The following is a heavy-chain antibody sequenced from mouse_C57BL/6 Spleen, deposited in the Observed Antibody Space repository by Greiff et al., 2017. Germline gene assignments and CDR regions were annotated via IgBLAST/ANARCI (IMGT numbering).Heavy chain of an antibody. CDR3: ARGEYSIGFDYAMDY. CDR1: GYTFTSYW. CDR2: IYPSDSET. V-gene: IGHV1-61*01. D-gene: IGHD2-5*01. Sequence: QVQLQQPGAELVRPGSSVKLSCKASGYTFTSYWMDWVKQRPGQGLEWIGNIYPSDSETHYNQKFKDKATLTVDKSSSTAYMQLSSLTSEDSAVYYCARGEYSIGFDYAMDYWGQGTSVTVSS. J-gene: IGHJ4*01.